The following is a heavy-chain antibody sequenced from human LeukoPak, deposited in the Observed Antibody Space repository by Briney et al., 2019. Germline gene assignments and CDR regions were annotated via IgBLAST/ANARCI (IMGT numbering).Heavy chain of an antibody. D-gene: IGHD5-18*01. CDR2: INHNGST. V-gene: IGHV4-34*01. Sequence: PSETLSLTCAVYGGSFSGYYWSWIRQPPGKGLEWIGEINHNGSTNYNPSLKSRVTISVDTSKNQFSLKLSSVTAADTAVYYCASEDSYGYPYYCYGMDVWGQGTTVTVSS. CDR3: ASEDSYGYPYYCYGMDV. CDR1: GGSFSGYY. J-gene: IGHJ6*02.